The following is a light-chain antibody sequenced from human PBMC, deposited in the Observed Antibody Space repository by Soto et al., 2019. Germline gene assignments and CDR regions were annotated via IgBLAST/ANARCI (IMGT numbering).Light chain of an antibody. V-gene: IGKV3D-15*01. CDR2: GAS. CDR1: QGVGYT. Sequence: EIVMTQSPATLSVSPGERATLSCRASQGVGYTLAWYQQKPGQTPRLLIYGASTRATGIPARFSGSGSEAEFTLTISSLQSEDFAVYYCQQYSVWPLTFGGGTKVDIK. J-gene: IGKJ4*01. CDR3: QQYSVWPLT.